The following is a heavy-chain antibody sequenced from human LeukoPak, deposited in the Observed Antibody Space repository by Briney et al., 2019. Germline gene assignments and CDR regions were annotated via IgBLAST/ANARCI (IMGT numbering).Heavy chain of an antibody. D-gene: IGHD2-8*02. CDR3: ATYRQVLLPFES. CDR2: IFPSGGEI. J-gene: IGHJ4*02. Sequence: GGSLRLSCAASGFTFSSFAMIWVRQPPGKGLEWVSSIFPSGGEIHYADSVRGRFTISRDNSKSTLSLQMNSLRAEDTAIYYCATYRQVLLPFESWGQGTLVTVSS. CDR1: GFTFSSFA. V-gene: IGHV3-23*01.